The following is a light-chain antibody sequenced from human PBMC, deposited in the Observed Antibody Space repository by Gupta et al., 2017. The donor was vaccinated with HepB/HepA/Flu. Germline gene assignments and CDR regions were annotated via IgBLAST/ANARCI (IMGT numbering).Light chain of an antibody. CDR2: GAS. J-gene: IGKJ3*01. Sequence: ENVLTQSPGTLSLSPGERATLSCRASQSVSSSYLAWYQQKPGQAPRLLIYGASSRATGIPDRFSGSGSGTEFTLTISRLKPEDFAVYYCQQYGSSPRVTFGPGTKVDIK. V-gene: IGKV3-20*01. CDR3: QQYGSSPRVT. CDR1: QSVSSSY.